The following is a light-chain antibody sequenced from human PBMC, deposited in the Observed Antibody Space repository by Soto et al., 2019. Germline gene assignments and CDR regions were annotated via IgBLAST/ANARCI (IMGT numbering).Light chain of an antibody. CDR3: TSYTSSRGVV. CDR1: SSDVGGYNY. Sequence: QSALTRPASVSGSPGQSITISCTGTSSDVGGYNYVSWYQQHPGKAPKLMIYEVSNWPSGVSNRFSGSKSGNTASLTISGLQAEDEADYYCTSYTSSRGVVFGGGTKLTVL. J-gene: IGLJ2*01. CDR2: EVS. V-gene: IGLV2-14*01.